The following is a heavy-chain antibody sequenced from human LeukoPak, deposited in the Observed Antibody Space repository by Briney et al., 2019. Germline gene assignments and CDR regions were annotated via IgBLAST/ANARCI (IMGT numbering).Heavy chain of an antibody. CDR2: ISAYNGNT. CDR1: GYTFTSYG. J-gene: IGHJ4*02. Sequence: ASVKVSCKASGYTFTSYGISWVRQAPGQGVEWMGWISAYNGNTNYAQKLQGRVTMTTDTSTSTAYMELRSLRSDDTAVYYCARAPSTYCGGDCPFDYWGQGTLVTVSS. CDR3: ARAPSTYCGGDCPFDY. D-gene: IGHD2-21*02. V-gene: IGHV1-18*01.